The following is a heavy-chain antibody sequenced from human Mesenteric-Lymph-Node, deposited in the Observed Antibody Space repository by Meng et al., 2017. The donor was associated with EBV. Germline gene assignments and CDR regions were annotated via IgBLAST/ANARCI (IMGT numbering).Heavy chain of an antibody. Sequence: QVQLQESGPGLVKPSETLSLTCTVSGGSVSSGSYYWSWIRQPPGKGLEWIGYIYYSGSTNYNPSLKSRVTISVDTSKNQFSLKLSSVTAADTAVYYCARATVKNWIDPWGQGTLVTVSS. CDR2: IYYSGST. CDR1: GGSVSSGSYY. D-gene: IGHD4-17*01. CDR3: ARATVKNWIDP. J-gene: IGHJ5*02. V-gene: IGHV4-61*01.